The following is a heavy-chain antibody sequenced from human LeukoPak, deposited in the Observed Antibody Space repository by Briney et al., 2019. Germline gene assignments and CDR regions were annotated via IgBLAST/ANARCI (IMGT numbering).Heavy chain of an antibody. CDR3: ARDGQTVYSWNDLAY. Sequence: GGSLRLSCAASGFTFSSYAMHWVRQAPGKGLEWVAVISYDGSNKYYADSVKGRFTISRDNSENTLYLQMNSLRAEDTAVYYCARDGQTVYSWNDLAYWGQGTLVTVSS. J-gene: IGHJ4*02. V-gene: IGHV3-30-3*01. CDR2: ISYDGSNK. CDR1: GFTFSSYA. D-gene: IGHD1-1*01.